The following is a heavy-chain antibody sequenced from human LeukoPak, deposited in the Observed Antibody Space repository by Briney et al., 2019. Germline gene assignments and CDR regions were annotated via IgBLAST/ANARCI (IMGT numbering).Heavy chain of an antibody. J-gene: IGHJ4*02. V-gene: IGHV3-9*01. CDR3: ANGPHYNILTGFYKVRSHLDY. CDR2: ISWNSGSI. D-gene: IGHD3-9*01. Sequence: AGGSLRLSCAASGFTFDDYAMHWVRQAPGKGLEWVSGISWNSGSIGYADSVKGRFTISRDNSKNTLFLQMNSLRSEDTALYYCANGPHYNILTGFYKVRSHLDYWGQGTLVTVSS. CDR1: GFTFDDYA.